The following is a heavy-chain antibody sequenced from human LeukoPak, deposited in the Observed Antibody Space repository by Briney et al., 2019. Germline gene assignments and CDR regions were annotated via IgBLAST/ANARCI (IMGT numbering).Heavy chain of an antibody. V-gene: IGHV3-30*02. CDR2: IRYDGSNK. J-gene: IGHJ4*02. CDR3: AKDGRSSFDY. CDR1: GFTFSSYG. Sequence: GGSLRLSCAASGFTFSSYGMHWVRQASGKGLEWVAFIRYDGSNKYYADSVKGRFTISRDNSKNTLYLQMNSLRAEDTAVYYCAKDGRSSFDYWGQGTLVTVSS.